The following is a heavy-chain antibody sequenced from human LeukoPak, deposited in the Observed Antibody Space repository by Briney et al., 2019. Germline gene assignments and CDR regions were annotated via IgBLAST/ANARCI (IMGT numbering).Heavy chain of an antibody. CDR2: INHSGST. J-gene: IGHJ4*02. Sequence: SETLSLTCAVYGGSFSGYYWSWIRQPPGKGLEWIGEINHSGSTNYNPSLKSRVTISVDTSKNQFSLKLSSVTAADTAMYYCAREGPGFSYDRSVYPPAYGGQEPRVPVSS. CDR3: AREGPGFSYDRSVYPPAY. CDR1: GGSFSGYY. D-gene: IGHD3-22*01. V-gene: IGHV4-34*01.